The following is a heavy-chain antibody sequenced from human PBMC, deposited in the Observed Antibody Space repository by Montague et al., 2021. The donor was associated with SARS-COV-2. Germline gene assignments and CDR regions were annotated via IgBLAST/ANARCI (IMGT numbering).Heavy chain of an antibody. D-gene: IGHD3-9*01. CDR3: ARDSRTAFDRLFPDSGSYYYYMDV. J-gene: IGHJ6*03. CDR1: GGSISSYY. V-gene: IGHV4-59*01. CDR2: IYYSGST. Sequence: SETLSLTCTVSGGSISSYYWSWIRQPPGKGLEWVGYIYYSGSTNXNPSLTSRVTISVDTSKNQFSLKLSSVTAADTAVYYCARDSRTAFDRLFPDSGSYYYYMDVWGKGTTVTVSS.